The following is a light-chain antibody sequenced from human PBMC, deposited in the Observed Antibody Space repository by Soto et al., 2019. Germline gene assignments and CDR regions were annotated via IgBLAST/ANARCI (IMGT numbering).Light chain of an antibody. CDR1: QSVLYSSNNKNY. V-gene: IGKV4-1*01. J-gene: IGKJ2*01. CDR2: WAS. Sequence: DIVMTQSPDSLAVSLGERATINCKSSQSVLYSSNNKNYLXWYQQRPGQPPKLLIYWASTRESGVPDRFSGSGSGTDFTLTITSLQAEDVAVYYCQQYESTPPTFGQGTKLEIK. CDR3: QQYESTPPT.